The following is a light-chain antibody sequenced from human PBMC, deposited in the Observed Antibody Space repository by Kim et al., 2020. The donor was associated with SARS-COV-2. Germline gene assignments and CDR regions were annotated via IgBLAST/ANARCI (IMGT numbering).Light chain of an antibody. CDR1: RIGRKG. CDR3: QVWDRGTDQGV. Sequence: CGGNRIGRKGEHWYQQKPRPAPVPVISYDRGRPSGIPVRFSGSNSGNAATVTLSRVEAGDEADYDCQVWDRGTDQGVFGGGTQLTVL. J-gene: IGLJ2*01. V-gene: IGLV3-21*04. CDR2: YDR.